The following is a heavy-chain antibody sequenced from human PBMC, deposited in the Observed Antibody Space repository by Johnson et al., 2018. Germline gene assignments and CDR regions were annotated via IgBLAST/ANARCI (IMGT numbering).Heavy chain of an antibody. CDR2: ISYDGSNK. CDR3: AKDWEVAAVDTGGYFHH. D-gene: IGHD6-13*01. J-gene: IGHJ1*01. CDR1: GFTFSAYG. V-gene: IGHV3-30*18. Sequence: VQLVEAGGGVVQPGRSLRLSCAASGFTFSAYGMHWVRQAPGKGLEWVAVISYDGSNKYYEDSVKGRFTISRDNSKNTLYLQMNRLRAEEPAVYYCAKDWEVAAVDTGGYFHHWGQGTLVTVSS.